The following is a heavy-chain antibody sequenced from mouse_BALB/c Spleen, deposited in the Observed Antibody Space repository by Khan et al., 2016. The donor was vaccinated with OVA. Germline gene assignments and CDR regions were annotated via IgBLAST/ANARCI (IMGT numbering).Heavy chain of an antibody. V-gene: IGHV5-4*02. CDR1: GFTFSDYY. J-gene: IGHJ3*01. CDR2: ISDGGGYT. CDR3: ARGFYGDPFAY. D-gene: IGHD2-13*01. Sequence: EVELVESGGDSVKPGGSLKLSCAASGFTFSDYYMYWVRQTPEKRLEWVATISDGGGYTYYVDSVKGRFTISRDDAKNNLYLQMSSLKSEDTAMYYCARGFYGDPFAYCGQGTLVTVSA.